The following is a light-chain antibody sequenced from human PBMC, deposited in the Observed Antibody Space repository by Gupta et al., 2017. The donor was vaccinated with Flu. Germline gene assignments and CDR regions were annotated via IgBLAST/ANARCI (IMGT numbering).Light chain of an antibody. CDR3: MQALQTPFT. CDR1: QSLLHSNGYNY. V-gene: IGKV2-28*01. Sequence: DIVMTQSPLSLPVTPGEPASISCRSNQSLLHSNGYNYLDWYLQKPGQSPQLLIYLGSNLASGVPDRFSGSGSGTEFTLKISRVEAEDVGVYYCMQALQTPFTFGQGTKVEIK. CDR2: LGS. J-gene: IGKJ1*01.